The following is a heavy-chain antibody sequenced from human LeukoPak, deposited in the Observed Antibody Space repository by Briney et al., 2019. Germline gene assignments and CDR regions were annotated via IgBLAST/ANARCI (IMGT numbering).Heavy chain of an antibody. D-gene: IGHD6-13*01. J-gene: IGHJ6*03. CDR1: GYTFTSYD. CDR3: PRGQDSSWYYYYYMDV. V-gene: IGHV1-8*01. Sequence: ASVKVSCKASGYTFTSYDINWVRQATGQGLEWMGWMNPNSGNTGYAQKFQGRVTMTRNTSISTAYMELSSLRSEDTAVYYFPRGQDSSWYYYYYMDVWGKGTTVTVSS. CDR2: MNPNSGNT.